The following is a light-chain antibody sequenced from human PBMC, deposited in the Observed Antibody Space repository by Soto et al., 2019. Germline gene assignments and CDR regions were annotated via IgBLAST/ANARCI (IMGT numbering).Light chain of an antibody. J-gene: IGKJ5*01. CDR3: QHYGAAPIT. CDR2: GAS. CDR1: QSVGGN. V-gene: IGKV3-20*01. Sequence: EIVCTQSPVSLSFSPVERATLSCRASQSVGGNVAWYQQIPGQPPKLLIFGASSRATGIADKFSGSGSGTDFTLTISRLEPADFALYYCQHYGAAPITFGQGTRLEIK.